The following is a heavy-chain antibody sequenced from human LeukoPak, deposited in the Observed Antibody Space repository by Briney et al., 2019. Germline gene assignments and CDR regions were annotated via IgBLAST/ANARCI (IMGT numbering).Heavy chain of an antibody. CDR3: ASIRGTLGY. D-gene: IGHD1-26*01. CDR1: GFTFSDHF. Sequence: GGSLRLSCAASGFTFSDHFMDWVRQAPGKGLEWVGRIKNKANSYITQYAASMEGRFTISRDDSKNSLYLQMSSLKTEDAAMYYCASIRGTLGYWGQGTVVTVSS. V-gene: IGHV3-72*01. CDR2: IKNKANSYIT. J-gene: IGHJ4*02.